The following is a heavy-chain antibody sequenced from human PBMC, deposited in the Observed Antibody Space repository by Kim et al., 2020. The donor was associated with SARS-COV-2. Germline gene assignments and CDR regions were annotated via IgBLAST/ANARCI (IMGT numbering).Heavy chain of an antibody. V-gene: IGHV4-39*01. CDR1: GGSISSSSYY. D-gene: IGHD3-22*01. J-gene: IGHJ4*02. CDR2: IYYSGST. Sequence: SETLSLTCTVSGGSISSSSYYWGWIRQPPGKGLEWIGSIYYSGSTYYNPSLKSRVTISVDTSKNQFSLKLSSVTAADTAVYYCARIRFYYDSSGYYKWGNYFDYWGQGTLVTVSS. CDR3: ARIRFYYDSSGYYKWGNYFDY.